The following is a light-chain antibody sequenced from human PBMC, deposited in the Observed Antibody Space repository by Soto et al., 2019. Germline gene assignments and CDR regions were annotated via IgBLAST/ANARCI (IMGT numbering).Light chain of an antibody. CDR3: SSYTSSSTSV. J-gene: IGLJ2*01. CDR2: DVS. Sequence: QSALTQPASVSGSPVQSITISCTGTSSDYGGYNYVSWHQQHPGKAPKLMIYDVSNRPSGGSNRFSGSKSGNTASLTISGLQAEDEADYYCSSYTSSSTSVFGGGTQLTVL. V-gene: IGLV2-14*01. CDR1: SSDYGGYNY.